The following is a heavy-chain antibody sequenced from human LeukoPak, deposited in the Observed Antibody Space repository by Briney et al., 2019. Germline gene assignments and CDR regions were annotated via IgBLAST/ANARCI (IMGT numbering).Heavy chain of an antibody. CDR3: VRHLATSGSYPLDY. D-gene: IGHD2-15*01. CDR2: ISGIGNAI. Sequence: GGSLRLSCAASGFTFTDYAMSWVRQAPGTGLEWVSAISGIGNAIFYASSVKGRFTISRDSSKNTLSLQMSSLRAEDTAVYYCVRHLATSGSYPLDYWGQGTLVTVTS. CDR1: GFTFTDYA. V-gene: IGHV3-23*01. J-gene: IGHJ4*02.